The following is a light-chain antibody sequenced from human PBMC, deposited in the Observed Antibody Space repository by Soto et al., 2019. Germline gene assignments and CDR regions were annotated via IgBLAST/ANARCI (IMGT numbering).Light chain of an antibody. V-gene: IGKV1-5*03. J-gene: IGKJ1*01. CDR2: KAS. CDR3: QHYNSYSEA. CDR1: QTISSW. Sequence: IQMTQSPSSVSASVGDRVTIICRACQTISSWLAWYQQKPGKAPKLLIYKASTLKSGVPSRFSGSGSGTEFTLTISSLQPDDFATYYCQHYNSYSEAFGQGTKVDIK.